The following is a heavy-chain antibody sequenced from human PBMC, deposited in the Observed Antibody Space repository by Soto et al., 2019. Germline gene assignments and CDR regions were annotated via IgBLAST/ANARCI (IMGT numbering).Heavy chain of an antibody. D-gene: IGHD3-22*01. Sequence: PGGSLRLSCAASGFTFGDYAIHWVRQMPGKGLEWVAGIHWNSGNLGYADSVKGRFTISRDNAENSLYLQMNSLRVEDTALYYCAKDRMKYYDSSGYGFDYWGRGTLVTVSS. V-gene: IGHV3-9*01. CDR3: AKDRMKYYDSSGYGFDY. J-gene: IGHJ4*02. CDR1: GFTFGDYA. CDR2: IHWNSGNL.